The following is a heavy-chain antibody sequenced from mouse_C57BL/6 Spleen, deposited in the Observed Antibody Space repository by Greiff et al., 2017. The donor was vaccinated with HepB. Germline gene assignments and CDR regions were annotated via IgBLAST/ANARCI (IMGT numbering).Heavy chain of an antibody. D-gene: IGHD2-3*01. V-gene: IGHV1-78*01. CDR3: ARESYDGYYLIFDY. CDR1: GYTFTDHT. Sequence: VQLQESDAELVKPGASVKISCKVSGYTFTDHTIHWMKQRPEQGLEWIGYIYPRDGSTKYNEKFKGKATLTADISSSTAYMQLNSLTSEDSAVYFCARESYDGYYLIFDYWGQGTTLTVSS. CDR2: IYPRDGST. J-gene: IGHJ2*01.